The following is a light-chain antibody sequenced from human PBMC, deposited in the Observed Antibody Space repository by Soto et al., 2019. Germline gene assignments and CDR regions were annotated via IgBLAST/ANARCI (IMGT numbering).Light chain of an antibody. CDR3: QSYDSSLSVFYV. V-gene: IGLV2-14*01. J-gene: IGLJ1*01. CDR2: EVS. Sequence: QAALSQPASVSGSPAQSITISCTGTISEVGGYNYVSWYQQHPGKAPKLMIYEVSNRPSGVPDRFSGSKSGASAFLAITGLQAEDEADYYCQSYDSSLSVFYVFGTGTKVTVL. CDR1: ISEVGGYNY.